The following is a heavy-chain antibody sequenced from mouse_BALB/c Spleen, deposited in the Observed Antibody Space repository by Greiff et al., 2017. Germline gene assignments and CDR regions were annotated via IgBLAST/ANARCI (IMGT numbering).Heavy chain of an antibody. J-gene: IGHJ3*01. CDR3: ARWDTGFAY. D-gene: IGHD3-3*01. V-gene: IGHV5-17*02. CDR1: GFTFSSFG. Sequence: EVQVVESGGGLVQPGGSRKLSCAASGFTFSSFGMHWVRQAPEKGLEWVAYISSGSSTIYYADTVKGRFTISRDNPKNTLFLQMTSLRSEDTAMYYCARWDTGFAYWGQGTLVTVSA. CDR2: ISSGSSTI.